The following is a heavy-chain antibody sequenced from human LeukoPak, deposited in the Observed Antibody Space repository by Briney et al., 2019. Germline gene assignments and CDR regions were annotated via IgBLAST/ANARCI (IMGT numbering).Heavy chain of an antibody. CDR2: IANSGENT. D-gene: IGHD6-19*01. V-gene: IGHV3-23*01. CDR1: GFSFPYG. Sequence: GGSLRLSCEASGFSFPYGMSWVRQAPGKGLEWVSGIANSGENTYYADSVKGRFTISRDNSKNTLYLQMNSLRAEDTAVYYCAKDHGGWLVTFDYWGQGTLVTVSS. CDR3: AKDHGGWLVTFDY. J-gene: IGHJ4*02.